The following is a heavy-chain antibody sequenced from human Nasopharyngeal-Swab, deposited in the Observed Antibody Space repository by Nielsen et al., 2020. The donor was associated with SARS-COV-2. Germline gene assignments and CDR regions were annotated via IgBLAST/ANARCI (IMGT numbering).Heavy chain of an antibody. CDR3: ARVLDIVVVPAVLARTPPDY. Sequence: GESLKISCAASGFTFSSYGMHWVRQAPGKGLEWVAVISYDGSNKYYADSVKGRFTISRDNSKNTLYLQMNSLRAEDTAVYYCARVLDIVVVPAVLARTPPDYWGQGTLVTVSS. CDR2: ISYDGSNK. CDR1: GFTFSSYG. J-gene: IGHJ4*02. D-gene: IGHD2-2*03. V-gene: IGHV3-30*03.